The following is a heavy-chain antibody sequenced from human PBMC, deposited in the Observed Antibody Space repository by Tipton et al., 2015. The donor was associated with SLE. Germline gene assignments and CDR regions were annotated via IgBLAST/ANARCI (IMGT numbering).Heavy chain of an antibody. CDR1: GGSVSSGSYY. J-gene: IGHJ4*02. V-gene: IGHV4-61*01. Sequence: TLSLTCTVSGGSVSSGSYYWSWIRQPPGKGLEWIGYIYYSESTNYNPSLKSRVTISVDTSKNQFSLKLSSVTAADTAVYYCASLSGGSGWPSYYFDYWGQGTLVTVSS. D-gene: IGHD6-19*01. CDR2: IYYSEST. CDR3: ASLSGGSGWPSYYFDY.